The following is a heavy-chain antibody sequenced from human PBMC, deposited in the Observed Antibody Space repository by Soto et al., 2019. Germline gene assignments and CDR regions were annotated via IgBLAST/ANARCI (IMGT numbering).Heavy chain of an antibody. CDR3: AREMHASIDVFDV. CDR2: FYHTGKT. V-gene: IGHV4-31*01. J-gene: IGHJ3*01. CDR1: GASLISGGYY. D-gene: IGHD6-6*01. Sequence: QVQLQESGPGLVKPSQTLSLTCTVSGASLISGGYYWTWIRHHPGKGLEWIGYFYHTGKTYYNPSLESPLSISGDTSKNHFSLTLTSVTAADKAVYYCAREMHASIDVFDVWGQGTVVTVSS.